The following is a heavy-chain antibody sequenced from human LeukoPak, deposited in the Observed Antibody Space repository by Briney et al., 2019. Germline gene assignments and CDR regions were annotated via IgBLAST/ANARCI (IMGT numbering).Heavy chain of an antibody. CDR3: ARAIGYCSGGSCYGFDY. CDR1: GGSISSGGYY. D-gene: IGHD2-15*01. CDR2: IYYSGST. J-gene: IGHJ4*02. V-gene: IGHV4-31*03. Sequence: SETLSLTCTVSGGSISSGGYYWSWIRQHPGKGLEWIGYIYYSGSTYYNPSLKSRVTISVATPKNQFSLKLSSVTAADTAVYYCARAIGYCSGGSCYGFDYWGQGTLVTVSS.